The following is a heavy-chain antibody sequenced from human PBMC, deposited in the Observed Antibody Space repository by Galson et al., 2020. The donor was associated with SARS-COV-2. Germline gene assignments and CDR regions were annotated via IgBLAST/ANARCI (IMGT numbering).Heavy chain of an antibody. CDR1: GFTFSSYE. Sequence: TGGSLRLSCAASGFTFSSYEMNWVRQAPGKGLEWISYISSSGTTIYYADSVEGRFTISRDDAKHSLYLQMSSLRAEDTAIYYCARDKGATVFGMVMDEPSYCDYWGQGTLVTVSS. V-gene: IGHV3-48*03. CDR3: ARDKGATVFGMVMDEPSYCDY. CDR2: ISSSGTTI. J-gene: IGHJ4*02. D-gene: IGHD3-3*01.